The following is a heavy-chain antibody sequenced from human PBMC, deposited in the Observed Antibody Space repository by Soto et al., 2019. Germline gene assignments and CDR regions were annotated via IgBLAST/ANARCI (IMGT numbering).Heavy chain of an antibody. J-gene: IGHJ5*02. V-gene: IGHV4-4*07. CDR2: IFSIGST. CDR1: GGSITDYS. CDR3: ARDQGVVVTADNWFDP. D-gene: IGHD2-21*02. Sequence: SETLSLTCTVSGGSITDYSWVWIRQPAGKGLEWIGRIFSIGSTNYNPSLKGRITMSLDTSKNQFSLKLNSATATDTAVYFCARDQGVVVTADNWFDPWGQGILVTVSS.